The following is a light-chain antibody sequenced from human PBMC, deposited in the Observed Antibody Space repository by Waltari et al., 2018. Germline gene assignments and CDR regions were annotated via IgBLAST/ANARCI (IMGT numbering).Light chain of an antibody. J-gene: IGKJ5*01. CDR1: QSISSW. CDR3: QQYYSDPIT. Sequence: DIQMTQSPSTLSASVGDRVTITCRASQSISSWLAWYQQKPGKAPKLLIYKASTLGRGIPSRFSGSGSGTEFTLTISSLQPDDVAVYYCQQYYSDPITFGPGTRLEI. CDR2: KAS. V-gene: IGKV1-5*03.